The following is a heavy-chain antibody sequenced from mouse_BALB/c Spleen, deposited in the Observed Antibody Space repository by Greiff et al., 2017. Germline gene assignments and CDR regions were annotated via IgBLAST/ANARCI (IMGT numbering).Heavy chain of an antibody. CDR2: ILPGSGST. Sequence: VQLQQSGAELMKPGASVKISCKATGYTFSSYWIEWVKQRPGHGLEWIGEILPGSGSTNYNEKFKGKATFTADTSSNTAYMQLSSLTSEDSAVYYCARWDLHYYGYAAYWGQGTLVTVSA. J-gene: IGHJ3*01. CDR1: GYTFSSYW. CDR3: ARWDLHYYGYAAY. D-gene: IGHD1-2*01. V-gene: IGHV1-9*01.